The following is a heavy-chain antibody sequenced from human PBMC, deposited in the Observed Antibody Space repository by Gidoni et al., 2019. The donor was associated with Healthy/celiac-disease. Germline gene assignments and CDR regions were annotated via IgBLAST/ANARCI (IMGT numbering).Heavy chain of an antibody. CDR2: IIPIFGTA. D-gene: IGHD3-9*01. J-gene: IGHJ6*02. CDR1: GGTFSSYA. V-gene: IGHV1-69*01. CDR3: AREYYDILTGYYTYYYYGMDV. Sequence: QVQLVQSGAEVKKPGSSVKVSCKASGGTFSSYAISWVRQAPGQGLEWMGGIIPIFGTANYAQKFQGRVTITADESTSTAYMELSSLRSEDTAVYYCAREYYDILTGYYTYYYYGMDVWGQGTTVTVSS.